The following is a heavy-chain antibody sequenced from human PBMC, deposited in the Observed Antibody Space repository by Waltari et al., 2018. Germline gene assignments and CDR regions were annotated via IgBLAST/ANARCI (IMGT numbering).Heavy chain of an antibody. CDR3: ARVSSSWSVESWFDP. CDR2: INAGNGNT. CDR1: GYTFTSYA. J-gene: IGHJ5*02. Sequence: QVQLVQSGAEVKKPGASVKVSCKASGYTFTSYAMHWVRQAPGQRLEWMGWINAGNGNTKYSQKFQGRVTITRDTSASTAYMELSSLRSEDTAVYYCARVSSSWSVESWFDPWGQGTLVTVSS. V-gene: IGHV1-3*01. D-gene: IGHD6-13*01.